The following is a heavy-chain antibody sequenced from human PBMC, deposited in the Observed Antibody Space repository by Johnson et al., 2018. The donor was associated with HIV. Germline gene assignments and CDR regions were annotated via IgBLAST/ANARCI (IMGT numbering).Heavy chain of an antibody. V-gene: IGHV3-66*01. CDR3: ARMTTTVSHHDAFDI. J-gene: IGHJ3*02. CDR1: GFTVSSNY. D-gene: IGHD4-17*01. Sequence: MLLVESGGGVVQPGRSLRLSCAASGFTVSSNYMSWVRQAPGKGLEWVSVIYSGDTTYYADSVKGRFTISRDNSKNTLYLQMNSLRAEDTAVYYCARMTTTVSHHDAFDIWGQGTMVTVSS. CDR2: IYSGDTT.